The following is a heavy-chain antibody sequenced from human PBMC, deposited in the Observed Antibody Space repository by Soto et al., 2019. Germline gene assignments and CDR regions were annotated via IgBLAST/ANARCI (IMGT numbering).Heavy chain of an antibody. V-gene: IGHV1-69*02. D-gene: IGHD2-15*01. CDR3: ARVGYCSGGSCYQWLGAFDI. CDR2: IIPILGIA. Sequence: ASVKVSCKASGGTFSSYTISWVRQAPGQGLEWMGRIIPILGIANYAQKFQGRVTITADKSTSTAYMELSSLRSEDTAVYYCARVGYCSGGSCYQWLGAFDIWGQGTMVTVSS. J-gene: IGHJ3*02. CDR1: GGTFSSYT.